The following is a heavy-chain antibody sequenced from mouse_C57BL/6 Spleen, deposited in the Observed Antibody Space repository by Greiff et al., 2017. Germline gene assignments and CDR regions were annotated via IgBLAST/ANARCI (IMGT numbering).Heavy chain of an antibody. V-gene: IGHV1-69*01. D-gene: IGHD1-1*01. CDR1: GYTFTSYW. Sequence: QVQLQQPGAELVMPGASVKLSCKASGYTFTSYWMHWVKQRPGQGLEWIGEIDPSDSYTNYNKKFKGKSTLTVDKSSSTAYMQLSSLTSEDTAVYDCARGYGSSTYYAMDYWGQGTAVTVSS. CDR3: ARGYGSSTYYAMDY. J-gene: IGHJ4*01. CDR2: IDPSDSYT.